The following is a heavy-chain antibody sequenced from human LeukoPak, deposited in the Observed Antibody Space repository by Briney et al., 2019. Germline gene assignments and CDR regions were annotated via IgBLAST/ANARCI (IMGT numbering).Heavy chain of an antibody. J-gene: IGHJ3*02. D-gene: IGHD6-13*01. CDR3: ARDRVAAAGADAFDI. CDR2: ISAYNGNT. CDR1: GYTFTSYG. Sequence: VASVKVSCKASGYTFTSYGISWVRQAPGQGLEWMGWISAYNGNTNYAQKLQGRVTMTTDTSTSAAYMELRSLRSDDTAVYYCARDRVAAAGADAFDIWGQGTMVTVSS. V-gene: IGHV1-18*01.